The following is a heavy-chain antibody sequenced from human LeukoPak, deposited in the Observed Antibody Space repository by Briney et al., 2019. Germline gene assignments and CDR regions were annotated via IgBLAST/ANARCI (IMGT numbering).Heavy chain of an antibody. CDR1: GFTFRSFG. CDR3: AKEFPGYSFDY. V-gene: IGHV3-23*01. J-gene: IGHJ4*02. D-gene: IGHD5-12*01. Sequence: GSLRLSCEASGFTFRSFGMSWVRQAPGKGLEWVSGFSGSGGSTSYADSVKGRFTISRDMSKNTLYLQMNTLRAEDTAIYYCAKEFPGYSFDYWGQGTLVTVSS. CDR2: FSGSGGST.